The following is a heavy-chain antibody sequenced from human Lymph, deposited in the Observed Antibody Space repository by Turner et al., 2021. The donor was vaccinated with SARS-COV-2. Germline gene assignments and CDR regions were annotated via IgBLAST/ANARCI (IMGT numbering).Heavy chain of an antibody. Sequence: QVQLVQSGAAVTMPGSSVKVSCKASGGTFSTYAISWVRQATGQGREWLGGTIPIFGIANDEQKFQGRVTITADKFTSTAYMELSSLRSEDTAVYYCARDATGPLGYWGRGTLVTVSS. J-gene: IGHJ4*02. V-gene: IGHV1-69*10. D-gene: IGHD1-1*01. CDR3: ARDATGPLGY. CDR2: TIPIFGIA. CDR1: GGTFSTYA.